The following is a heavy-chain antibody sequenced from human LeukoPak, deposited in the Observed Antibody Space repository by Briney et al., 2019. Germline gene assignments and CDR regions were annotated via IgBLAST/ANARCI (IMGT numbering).Heavy chain of an antibody. CDR1: GYSFTDYD. Sequence: ASVKVSCKASGYSFTDYDINWVRQATGQGLEWMGWMNPNTGNTDYAQKFQGRVTMTRDTSISTAYMELSGLRSDDTAIYYCAGGWEPYDYWFDPWGRGTLVTVSS. CDR3: AGGWEPYDYWFDP. V-gene: IGHV1-8*01. D-gene: IGHD5-12*01. CDR2: MNPNTGNT. J-gene: IGHJ5*02.